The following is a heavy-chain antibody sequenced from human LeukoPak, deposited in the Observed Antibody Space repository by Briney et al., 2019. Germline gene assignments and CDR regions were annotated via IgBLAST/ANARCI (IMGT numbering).Heavy chain of an antibody. D-gene: IGHD3-3*01. CDR3: AREGGFFRPLDY. V-gene: IGHV4-34*01. J-gene: IGHJ4*02. CDR2: VHLDGRT. CDR1: GGSLSAFY. Sequence: PSETLSLTCAVYGGSLSAFYWNWIRQPPGKGLEWIGEVHLDGRTNYNPSLKSRLTISVDLSENHISLKLTSVTAADTAVYYCAREGGFFRPLDYSGQGTLVTVSS.